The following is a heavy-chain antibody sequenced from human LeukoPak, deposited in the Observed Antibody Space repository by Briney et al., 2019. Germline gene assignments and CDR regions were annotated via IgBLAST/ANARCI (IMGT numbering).Heavy chain of an antibody. Sequence: GGSLRLSCAASGFTFSSYGMHWVRQAPGKGLEWVAVISYDGSNKYYADSVKGRFTISRDNSKNTLYLQMNSLRADDTAVYYCAKDTAYYYDSSDLGDAFDIWGQGTMVTVSS. CDR2: ISYDGSNK. D-gene: IGHD3-22*01. J-gene: IGHJ3*02. CDR1: GFTFSSYG. CDR3: AKDTAYYYDSSDLGDAFDI. V-gene: IGHV3-30*18.